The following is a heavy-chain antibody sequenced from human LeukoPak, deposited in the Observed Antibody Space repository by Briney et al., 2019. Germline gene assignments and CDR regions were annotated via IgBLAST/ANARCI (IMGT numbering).Heavy chain of an antibody. V-gene: IGHV4-34*01. D-gene: IGHD2-8*01. CDR3: ARRATCNGYWYFEL. CDR2: INHSGST. J-gene: IGHJ2*01. CDR1: GGSFRAYQ. Sequence: SETLSLTCAVPGGSFRAYQWSWIRQPPGKGLDWIGQINHSGSTTYNPSLESQVTISVDTSKNQFSLRPWSVIAPETAVYYCARRATCNGYWYFELWGRGTRVPVS.